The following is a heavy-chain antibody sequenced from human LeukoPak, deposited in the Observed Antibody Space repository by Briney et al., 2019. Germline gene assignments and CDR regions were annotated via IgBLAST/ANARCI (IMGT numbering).Heavy chain of an antibody. CDR3: ARDSLDSSGFYPTDY. D-gene: IGHD3-22*01. CDR2: ISSSSSYI. CDR1: GFTFSRYT. Sequence: GGSLRLSCAASGFTFSRYTMNWVRQAPGKGLEWVSYISSSSSYIYYADSVKGRFNISRDNAKNSVYLQMNSLRAEDTAVYYCARDSLDSSGFYPTDYWGQGTLVTVSS. V-gene: IGHV3-21*01. J-gene: IGHJ4*02.